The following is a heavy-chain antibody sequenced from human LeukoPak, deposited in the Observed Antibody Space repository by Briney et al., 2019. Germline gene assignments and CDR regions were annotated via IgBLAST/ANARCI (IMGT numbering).Heavy chain of an antibody. CDR2: IIPIFGTA. CDR1: GGTFSSYA. Sequence: ASVKVSCKASGGTFSSYAISWVRQAPGQGLEWMGGIIPIFGTANYAQKFQGRVTITADESTSTAYMELSSLRSEDTAVYYCARAVYYYDSSGYYPARYYYYYGMDVWGQGTTVTVSS. J-gene: IGHJ6*02. V-gene: IGHV1-69*13. D-gene: IGHD3-22*01. CDR3: ARAVYYYDSSGYYPARYYYYYGMDV.